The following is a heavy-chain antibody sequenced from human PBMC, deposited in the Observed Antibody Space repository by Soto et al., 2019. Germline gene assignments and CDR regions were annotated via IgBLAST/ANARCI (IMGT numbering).Heavy chain of an antibody. V-gene: IGHV1-69*12. Sequence: QVQLVQSGAEVKKPGSSVKVSCKASGGTFSSYAISWVRQAPGQGLEWMGGIIPIFGTANYAQKFKCRVTITADEFPRPAYMELSSLRSEDTAVYYCASDQDSGYVINLLYFYNIDVWGQGTTVTVSS. CDR1: GGTFSSYA. J-gene: IGHJ6*02. D-gene: IGHD5-12*01. CDR2: IIPIFGTA. CDR3: ASDQDSGYVINLLYFYNIDV.